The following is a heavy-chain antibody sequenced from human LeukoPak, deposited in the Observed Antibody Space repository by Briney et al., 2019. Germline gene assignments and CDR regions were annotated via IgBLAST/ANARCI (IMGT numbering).Heavy chain of an antibody. CDR1: GGSISSSSYY. V-gene: IGHV4-61*05. D-gene: IGHD3-3*01. Sequence: SETLSLTCTVSGGSISSSSYYWGWFRQPPGKGLEWIGYTYYSGSTDYNPALKSRLTISVDTPKNQFSLKLSSVTAADTAVYYCARAEWLFNAFDIWGLGTMVTVSS. CDR3: ARAEWLFNAFDI. CDR2: TYYSGST. J-gene: IGHJ3*02.